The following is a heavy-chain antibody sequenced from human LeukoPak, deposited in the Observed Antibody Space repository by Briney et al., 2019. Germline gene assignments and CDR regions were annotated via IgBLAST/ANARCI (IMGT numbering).Heavy chain of an antibody. CDR2: IKSKTDGGTI. D-gene: IGHD3-10*01. V-gene: IGHV3-15*05. CDR1: GFSFTNAW. J-gene: IGHJ4*02. CDR3: TTVTLRPVGL. Sequence: GGSLRPSCAASGFSFTNAWMSWVRQAPGKGLEWVGRIKSKTDGGTIDYAAPVKGRFTISRDDSKNTLFLQMNSLKIEDTAVYYCTTVTLRPVGLWGQGTLVTVSS.